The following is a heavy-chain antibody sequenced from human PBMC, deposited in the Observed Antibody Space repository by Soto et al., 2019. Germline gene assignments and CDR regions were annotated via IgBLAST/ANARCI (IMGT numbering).Heavy chain of an antibody. Sequence: GASVKVSCKASGGTFSSYTISWVRQAPGQGLGWMGRIIPILGIANYAQKFQGRVTITADKSTSTAYMELSSLRSEDTAVYYCARDSAPYNYDILTRYPPFLTTRYYKGMVVWGQGTTITGFS. J-gene: IGHJ6*02. V-gene: IGHV1-69*04. D-gene: IGHD3-9*01. CDR2: IIPILGIA. CDR1: GGTFSSYT. CDR3: ARDSAPYNYDILTRYPPFLTTRYYKGMVV.